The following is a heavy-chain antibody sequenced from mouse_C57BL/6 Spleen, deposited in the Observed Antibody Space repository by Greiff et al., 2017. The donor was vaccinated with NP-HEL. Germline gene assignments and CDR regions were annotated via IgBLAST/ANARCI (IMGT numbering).Heavy chain of an antibody. V-gene: IGHV1-4*01. CDR1: GYTFTSYT. D-gene: IGHD1-1*01. CDR2: INPSSGYT. Sequence: QVQLKESGAELARPGASVKMSCKASGYTFTSYTMHWVKQRPGQGLEWIGYINPSSGYTKYNQKFKDKATLTADKSSSTAYMQLSSLTSEDSAVYYCARSELRRDYFDYWGQGTTLTVSS. CDR3: ARSELRRDYFDY. J-gene: IGHJ2*01.